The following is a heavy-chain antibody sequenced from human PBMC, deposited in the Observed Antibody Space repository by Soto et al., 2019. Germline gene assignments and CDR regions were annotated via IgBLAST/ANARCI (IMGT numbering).Heavy chain of an antibody. CDR3: ARDIRPYYGMGV. Sequence: QVQLQESGPGLVKPSETLSLTCSVSGGSISSYYWSWIRQPPGKGLEWIGYIVYSGSTNYNPSLKSRVTISVDTSKNQFSLKLTSVTAADTAVYYCARDIRPYYGMGVWGQGTTVTVSS. CDR1: GGSISSYY. CDR2: IVYSGST. J-gene: IGHJ6*02. V-gene: IGHV4-59*01.